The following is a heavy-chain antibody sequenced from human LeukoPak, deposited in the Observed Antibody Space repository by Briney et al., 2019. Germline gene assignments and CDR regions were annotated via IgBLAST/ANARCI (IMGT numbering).Heavy chain of an antibody. CDR2: IYDSGST. CDR1: GGSISSYF. Sequence: SETLSLTCTISGGSISSYFWTWIRQSPGRGLDWIAYIYDSGSTNHNPSLKSRVTTSEDTSENQFSLKLSSVTAADTAVYYCARADTVVINYFDYWGQGTLVTVSS. V-gene: IGHV4-59*12. D-gene: IGHD4-23*01. J-gene: IGHJ4*02. CDR3: ARADTVVINYFDY.